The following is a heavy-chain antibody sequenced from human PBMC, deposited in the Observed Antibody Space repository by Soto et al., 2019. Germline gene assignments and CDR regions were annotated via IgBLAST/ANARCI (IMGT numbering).Heavy chain of an antibody. CDR3: ARDLADCSSTSCSYYDHYGMDV. J-gene: IGHJ6*02. CDR1: GGTFSSYA. Sequence: GASVKVSCKASGGTFSSYAISWVRQAPGQGLEWMGGIIPIFGTANYAQKFQGRVTITADKSSSTAYMELSSLRSEDPAVYYCARDLADCSSTSCSYYDHYGMDVWGQGTTGTVSS. V-gene: IGHV1-69*06. CDR2: IIPIFGTA. D-gene: IGHD2-2*01.